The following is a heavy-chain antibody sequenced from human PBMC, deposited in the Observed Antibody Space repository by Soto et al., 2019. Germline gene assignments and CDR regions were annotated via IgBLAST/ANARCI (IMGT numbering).Heavy chain of an antibody. V-gene: IGHV1-18*01. CDR1: GYTFTSYG. Sequence: ASVKVSCKASGYTFTSYGSSWVRQAPGQGLEWMGWISAYNGNTNYAQKLQGRVTMTTDTSTSTAYMELRSLRSDDTAVYYCARCGAYNWNDGFDYWGQGTLVTVSS. CDR2: ISAYNGNT. J-gene: IGHJ4*02. CDR3: ARCGAYNWNDGFDY. D-gene: IGHD1-1*01.